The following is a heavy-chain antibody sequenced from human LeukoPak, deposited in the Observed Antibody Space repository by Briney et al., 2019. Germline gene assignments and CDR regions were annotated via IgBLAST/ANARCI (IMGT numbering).Heavy chain of an antibody. V-gene: IGHV3-7*01. Sequence: GGSLRLSCAASGFPFSHYWMTWVRQAPGKGLEWVASVTPEGSGKFYVDSVKGRFTISRDDAKTSLSLQMDSLRVEDTAIYFCARGHYQLEVWGQGTTVTVSS. D-gene: IGHD2-2*01. J-gene: IGHJ6*02. CDR1: GFPFSHYW. CDR2: VTPEGSGK. CDR3: ARGHYQLEV.